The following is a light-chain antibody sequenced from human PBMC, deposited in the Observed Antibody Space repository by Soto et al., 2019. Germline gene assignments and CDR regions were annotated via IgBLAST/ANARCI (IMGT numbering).Light chain of an antibody. V-gene: IGKV3-11*01. Sequence: ETVLTQSPGTLSLSPGERATLSCRASQTVGVRLAWYQHKPGQAPKLIIYEASNRAAGIPARFSGSGSGTDFTLTITSLEPEDFAFYYCHQRQRWPRTLGQGTKVDIK. CDR1: QTVGVR. CDR2: EAS. CDR3: HQRQRWPRT. J-gene: IGKJ1*01.